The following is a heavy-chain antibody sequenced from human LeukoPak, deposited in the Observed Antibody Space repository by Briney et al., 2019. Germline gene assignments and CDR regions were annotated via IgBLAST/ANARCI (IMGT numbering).Heavy chain of an antibody. CDR2: ITSDGRSK. V-gene: IGHV3-74*01. CDR3: ARGTNYHDSSGYPGNY. CDR1: GFTFSSYW. J-gene: IGHJ4*02. Sequence: PGGSLRLSCAGSGFTFSSYWMHWVRQAPGKGLVWVARITSDGRSKSYADSVKGRFTISSENAKNTLYMQMNSLRAEDTAVYYCARGTNYHDSSGYPGNYWGQGTLVTVSS. D-gene: IGHD3-22*01.